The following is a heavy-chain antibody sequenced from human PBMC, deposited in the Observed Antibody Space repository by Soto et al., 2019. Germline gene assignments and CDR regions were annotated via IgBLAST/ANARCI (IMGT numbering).Heavy chain of an antibody. J-gene: IGHJ6*02. D-gene: IGHD2-21*02. CDR2: IYYSGST. CDR1: GGSISSGGYY. CDR3: ARACGGDCHNGMDV. Sequence: QVQLQESGPGLVKPSQTLSLTCTVSGGSISSGGYYWSWIRQHPGKGLEWIGYIYYSGSTYYNPSLKSRVTISVDTSKKQFSLQLSSVTAADTAVYHCARACGGDCHNGMDVWGQGTTVPVSS. V-gene: IGHV4-31*03.